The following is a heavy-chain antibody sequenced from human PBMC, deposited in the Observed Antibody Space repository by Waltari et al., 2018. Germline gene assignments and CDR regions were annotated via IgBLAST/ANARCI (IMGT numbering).Heavy chain of an antibody. CDR2: IWFDGSNK. J-gene: IGHJ4*02. CDR1: GFTFSSYG. CDR3: ARGGRGIAAAGTSEFWGY. V-gene: IGHV3-33*01. D-gene: IGHD6-13*01. Sequence: QVQLVESGGGVVQPGRSLRLSCAASGFTFSSYGMHWVRQAPGTGLEWVAVIWFDGSNKYYSGSVKGRFTVSRDNSKNILYLQMNSLRAEDTAVYYCARGGRGIAAAGTSEFWGYWGQGTLVTVSS.